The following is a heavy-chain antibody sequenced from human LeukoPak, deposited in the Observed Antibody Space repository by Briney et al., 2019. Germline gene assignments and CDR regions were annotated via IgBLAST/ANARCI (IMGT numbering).Heavy chain of an antibody. CDR2: INPNSGGT. CDR3: AGPSTDYYYYGMDV. V-gene: IGHV1-2*06. CDR1: GYTFTGYY. Sequence: GASVKVSCKASGYTFTGYYMHWVRQAPGQGLEWMGRINPNSGGTNYAQKFQGRVTMTRDTSISTAYMELSRLRSDDTAVYYCAGPSTDYYYYGMDVWGQGTTVTVSS. D-gene: IGHD4-11*01. J-gene: IGHJ6*02.